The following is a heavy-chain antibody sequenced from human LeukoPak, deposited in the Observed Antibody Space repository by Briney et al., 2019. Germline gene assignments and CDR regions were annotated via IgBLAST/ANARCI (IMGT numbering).Heavy chain of an antibody. CDR2: IYHSGST. Sequence: SETLSLTCTVSGYSISSGYYWGWIRQPPGKGLEWIGSIYHSGSTYYNPSLKSQVTISVDTSKNQFSLKLSSVTAADTAVYYCARDGGPMVRGVIIHYWGQGTLVTVSS. CDR3: ARDGGPMVRGVIIHY. CDR1: GYSISSGYY. J-gene: IGHJ4*02. V-gene: IGHV4-38-2*02. D-gene: IGHD3-10*01.